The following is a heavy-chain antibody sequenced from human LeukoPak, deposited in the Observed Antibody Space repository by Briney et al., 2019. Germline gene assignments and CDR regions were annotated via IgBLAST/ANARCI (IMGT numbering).Heavy chain of an antibody. CDR3: AKGFAYFDY. V-gene: IGHV3-23*01. CDR1: GFTFSSYA. J-gene: IGHJ4*02. D-gene: IGHD3-16*01. Sequence: GGSLRLSCATSGFTFSSYAMTWVRQAPGKGLEWVSAITGSSGGTYYADSVKGRFTISRDNSKNTLYLQMNSLRAEDAAVYYCAKGFAYFDYWGQGTLVTVSS. CDR2: ITGSSGGT.